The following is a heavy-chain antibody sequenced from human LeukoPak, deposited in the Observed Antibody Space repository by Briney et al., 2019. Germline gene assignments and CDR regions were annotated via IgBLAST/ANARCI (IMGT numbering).Heavy chain of an antibody. CDR3: ARDASSGWRYYFDY. Sequence: GGSLRLSCAAPGFTVSSNYMSWVRQAPGKGLEWVSVIYSGGNTYYADSVKGRFIISRDNSRNTVYLQMNSLRAEDTAVYYCARDASSGWRYYFDYWGQGTLVTVSS. V-gene: IGHV3-66*01. CDR1: GFTVSSNY. J-gene: IGHJ4*02. D-gene: IGHD6-19*01. CDR2: IYSGGNT.